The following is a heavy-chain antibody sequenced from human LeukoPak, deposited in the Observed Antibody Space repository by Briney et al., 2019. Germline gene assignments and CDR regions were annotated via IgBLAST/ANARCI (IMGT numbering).Heavy chain of an antibody. Sequence: GASVKVSCKASGYTFTGYYMHWVRQAPGQRLEWMGWINPNSGGTNYAQKFQGRVTMTRDTSISTAYMELSGLRSDDTAVYYCARDSAVAGRACDYWGQGTLVTVSS. J-gene: IGHJ4*02. CDR2: INPNSGGT. V-gene: IGHV1-2*02. D-gene: IGHD6-19*01. CDR3: ARDSAVAGRACDY. CDR1: GYTFTGYY.